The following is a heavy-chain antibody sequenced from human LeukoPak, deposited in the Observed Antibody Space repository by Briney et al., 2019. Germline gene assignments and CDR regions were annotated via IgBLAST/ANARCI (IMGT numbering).Heavy chain of an antibody. Sequence: SEPLSLTCTVSGGSISSYYWNWIRQPPGKGLEWIGYIYYSGSANYNPSLKSRVTISVHTTKNQFSLKLSSVTAADTAVYYCARGGWYPVSFQHWGQGALVTVSS. CDR3: ARGGWYPVSFQH. CDR2: IYYSGSA. D-gene: IGHD6-19*01. J-gene: IGHJ1*01. CDR1: GGSISSYY. V-gene: IGHV4-59*01.